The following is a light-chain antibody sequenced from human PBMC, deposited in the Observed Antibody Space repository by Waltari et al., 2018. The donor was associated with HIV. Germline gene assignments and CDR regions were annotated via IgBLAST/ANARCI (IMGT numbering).Light chain of an antibody. J-gene: IGLJ1*01. CDR3: CSYTSSNTYD. V-gene: IGLV2-14*03. Sequence: QSALTQPASVSGSPGQSITISCTGTSGDVGGYNFVSWYQQHPGKAPKLISYEVTYRPSGVSDRFSGSKSGNTASLTISGLQAEDEADYYCCSYTSSNTYDFGTGTTVTVL. CDR2: EVT. CDR1: SGDVGGYNF.